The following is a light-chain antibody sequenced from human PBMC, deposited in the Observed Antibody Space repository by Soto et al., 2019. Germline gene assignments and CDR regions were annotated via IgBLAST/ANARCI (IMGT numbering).Light chain of an antibody. V-gene: IGLV2-14*01. CDR3: SPYNSSSTVV. Sequence: QSVLTQPASVSGSPGQSITISCTGSSSDVGGYNYVSWYQQHPGKAPKLMIYEVSNRPSGVSNRFSGSKSGKTASLTISGLQAEDEADYYCSPYNSSSTVVFGGGTQLTVL. CDR2: EVS. CDR1: SSDVGGYNY. J-gene: IGLJ2*01.